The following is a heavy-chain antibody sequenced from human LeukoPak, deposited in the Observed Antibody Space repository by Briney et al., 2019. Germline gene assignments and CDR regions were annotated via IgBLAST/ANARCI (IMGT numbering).Heavy chain of an antibody. CDR3: AGGLPFDY. CDR1: GFTFSSYS. J-gene: IGHJ4*02. CDR2: ISSSSSYI. D-gene: IGHD3-16*01. Sequence: GEPLRLSCAASGFTFSSYSMNWVRQAPGKGLEWVSSISSSSSYIYYADSVKGRFTISRDNAKNSLYLQMNSLRAEDTAVYYCAGGLPFDYWGQGTLVTVSS. V-gene: IGHV3-21*01.